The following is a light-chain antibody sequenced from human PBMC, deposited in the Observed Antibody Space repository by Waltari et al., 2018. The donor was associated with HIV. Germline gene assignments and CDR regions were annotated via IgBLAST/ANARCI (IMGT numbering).Light chain of an antibody. CDR3: QSYDSSLSGLHVV. Sequence: QSVLTQPTSVSGAPGQRVTNSCTGRSSNIGAGYDVHWYQQLQGPAPKLLIYGNSNRPSGVPDRFSGSKSGTSASLAITGLQAEDEADYYCQSYDSSLSGLHVVFGGGTKLTVL. CDR1: SSNIGAGYD. J-gene: IGLJ2*01. V-gene: IGLV1-40*01. CDR2: GNS.